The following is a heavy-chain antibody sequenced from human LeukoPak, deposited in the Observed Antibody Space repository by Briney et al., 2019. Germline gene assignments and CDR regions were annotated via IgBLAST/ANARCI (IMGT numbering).Heavy chain of an antibody. CDR1: GYTLTGYY. V-gene: IGHV1-2*02. CDR3: IRGPGHYFDY. J-gene: IGHJ4*02. CDR2: INPSSGAT. D-gene: IGHD3-10*01. Sequence: ASVKVSCKASGYTLTGYYMHWVRQAPGQGLEWMGWINPSSGATNYAQKFQGRVTMTRDTSVSTAYMELTRLRSDDSAVFYCIRGPGHYFDYWGQGTVVTVPS.